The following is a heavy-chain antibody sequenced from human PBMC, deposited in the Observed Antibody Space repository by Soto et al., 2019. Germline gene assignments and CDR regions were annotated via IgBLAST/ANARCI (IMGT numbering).Heavy chain of an antibody. V-gene: IGHV3-23*01. Sequence: GGSLRLSCAASGFTFSSYAMSWVRQAPGKGLEWVSAISGSGGSTYYADSVKGRFTISRDNSKNTLYLQMNSLRAEDTAVYYCARVADSSSWYRKTYYYGMDVWGQGTTVTVSS. CDR3: ARVADSSSWYRKTYYYGMDV. CDR1: GFTFSSYA. CDR2: ISGSGGST. D-gene: IGHD6-13*01. J-gene: IGHJ6*02.